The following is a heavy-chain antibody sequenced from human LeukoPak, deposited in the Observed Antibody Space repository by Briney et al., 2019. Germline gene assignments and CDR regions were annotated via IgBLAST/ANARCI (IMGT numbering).Heavy chain of an antibody. D-gene: IGHD3-3*01. CDR3: ASDTDFCSGSFGWFDT. CDR1: GFTFSSYA. CDR2: ISGSGGST. J-gene: IGHJ5*02. V-gene: IGHV3-23*01. Sequence: PGGSLRLSCAASGFTFSSYAMSWVRQAPGKGLEWVSAISGSGGSTYYADSVKGRFTISRDNSKNTLYLQMNSLRAEDTAVYYCASDTDFCSGSFGWFDTWGQGTLVTVSS.